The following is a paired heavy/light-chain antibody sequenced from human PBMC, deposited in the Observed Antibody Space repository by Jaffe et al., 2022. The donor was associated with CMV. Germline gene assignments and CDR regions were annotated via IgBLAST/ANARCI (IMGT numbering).Light chain of an antibody. CDR2: YAS. V-gene: IGKV6-21*01. CDR1: QSIGSN. J-gene: IGKJ1*01. Sequence: EIVLTQSPDFQSVTPKEKVTITCRASQSIGSNLHWYQQKPDQSPRLLIKYASQSFSGVPSRFSGSGSGTDFTLTINSLEAEDAATYYCHQVNTLPWTFGQGTKVEIK. CDR3: HQVNTLPWT.
Heavy chain of an antibody. J-gene: IGHJ2*01. Sequence: EVQLVESGGGLVQPGGSLRLSCAASGFTVSSNHMNWVRQAPGEGLEWVSVIYSGGSTYYSDSVKGRFTISRDNSENTFFLQMHSLRAEDTATYYCVRMPAASHGWYFDLWGRGTLVTVSS. CDR3: VRMPAASHGWYFDL. CDR2: IYSGGST. CDR1: GFTVSSNH. V-gene: IGHV3-66*01. D-gene: IGHD6-25*01.